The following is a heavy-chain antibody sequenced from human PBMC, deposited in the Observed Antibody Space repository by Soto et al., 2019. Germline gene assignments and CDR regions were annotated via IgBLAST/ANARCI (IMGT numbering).Heavy chain of an antibody. CDR1: GFSLSTSGVG. D-gene: IGHD3-3*01. J-gene: IGHJ4*02. V-gene: IGHV2-5*02. CDR3: AHTPFGVVIQHHPYFDY. CDR2: IYWDDVK. Sequence: QITLKESGPTLVKPTQTLTLTCPFSGFSLSTSGVGVGWIRQPPGKALEWPAVIYWDDVKRYSPSLKSSLTITKDTSKNQVVLTMTNIDPVNTATYYCAHTPFGVVIQHHPYFDYWGQGTLVTVSS.